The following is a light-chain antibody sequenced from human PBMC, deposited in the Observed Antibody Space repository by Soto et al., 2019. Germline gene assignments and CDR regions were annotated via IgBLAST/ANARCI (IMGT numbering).Light chain of an antibody. CDR2: GAS. J-gene: IGKJ1*01. Sequence: EIVMTQSPATLSVSPGERATLSCRASQSVSSKLAWYQQKPGQAPRLLIYGASTRATGIPARFSGSGSGTEFTLTISSLQSEDFAVYYCQQYNNWPWTFGQGTKVKIK. CDR3: QQYNNWPWT. V-gene: IGKV3-15*01. CDR1: QSVSSK.